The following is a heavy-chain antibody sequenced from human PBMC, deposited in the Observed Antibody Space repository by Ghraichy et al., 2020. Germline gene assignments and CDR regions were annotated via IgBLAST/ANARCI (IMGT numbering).Heavy chain of an antibody. D-gene: IGHD3-22*01. Sequence: GGSLRLSCAASGFTFGNYAMSWVRQAPGKGLEWVSGFSGSGGIKYYADSVKGRFTISRDNSKNPLYLQMNSLRPEDTAVYYCAKEPNYYDSRGYYPRFDYWGQGTLVTVSS. V-gene: IGHV3-23*01. CDR2: FSGSGGIK. J-gene: IGHJ4*02. CDR3: AKEPNYYDSRGYYPRFDY. CDR1: GFTFGNYA.